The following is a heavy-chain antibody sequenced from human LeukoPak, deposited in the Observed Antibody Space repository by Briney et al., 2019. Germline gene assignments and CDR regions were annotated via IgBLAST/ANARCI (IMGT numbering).Heavy chain of an antibody. J-gene: IGHJ4*02. CDR2: ISYDGSNE. CDR1: GFSFSSYS. D-gene: IGHD3-16*01. V-gene: IGHV3-30-3*01. CDR3: PHGELGVFY. Sequence: GGSLRLSCAASGFSFSSYSMHWVRQAPGKGLEWVAVISYDGSNEYYADPVKDRFTISRDNSRNTLYLQMNSLRAEDTAVYYCPHGELGVFYWGQGTLVTVSS.